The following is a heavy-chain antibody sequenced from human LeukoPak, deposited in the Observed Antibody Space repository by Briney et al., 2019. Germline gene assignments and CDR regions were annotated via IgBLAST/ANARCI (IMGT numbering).Heavy chain of an antibody. CDR1: GFTFSTYA. D-gene: IGHD3-10*01. V-gene: IGHV3-23*01. J-gene: IGHJ4*02. CDR2: IGGSGGST. CDR3: AKFTRTLVRGALVN. Sequence: GGTLRLSCAASGFTFSTYAMSWVRQAPGKGLEWVSAIGGSGGSTYYADSVKGRFTISRDDSKNTLYLQMNSLRAEDTAVYYCAKFTRTLVRGALVNWGQGTLVTVSS.